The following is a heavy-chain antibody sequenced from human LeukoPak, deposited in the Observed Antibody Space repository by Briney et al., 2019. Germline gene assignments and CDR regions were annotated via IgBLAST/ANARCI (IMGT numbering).Heavy chain of an antibody. J-gene: IGHJ4*02. CDR1: GYTFTNNY. Sequence: ASVRVSCMASGYTFTNNYIHWVRQAPGHGLEWMGWINPNRSDTNYAQKFQGRVTMTRDTSISTAFMELTRLTSDDTAVYYCTRDLLGFATTPLSDWGQGTLVTVSS. V-gene: IGHV1-2*02. D-gene: IGHD4-17*01. CDR2: INPNRSDT. CDR3: TRDLLGFATTPLSD.